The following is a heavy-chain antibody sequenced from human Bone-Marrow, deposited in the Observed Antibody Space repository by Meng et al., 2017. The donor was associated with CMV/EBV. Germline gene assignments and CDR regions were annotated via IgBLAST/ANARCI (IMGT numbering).Heavy chain of an antibody. D-gene: IGHD3-16*01. CDR2: INPSGGSA. J-gene: IGHJ4*02. CDR1: GYTFTSYY. CDR3: ASTRLGILGD. V-gene: IGHV1-46*01. Sequence: ASVKVSCKASGYTFTSYYMHWVRQAPGQGLEWMGIINPSGGSASYAQKFQGRVTMTRETSTSTVYMELSRLRSDDTAVYYCASTRLGILGDWGQGTLVTVSS.